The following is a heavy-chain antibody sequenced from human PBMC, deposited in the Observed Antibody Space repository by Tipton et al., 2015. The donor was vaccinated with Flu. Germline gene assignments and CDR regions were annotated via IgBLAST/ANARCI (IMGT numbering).Heavy chain of an antibody. Sequence: QLVQSGGGVVQPGRSLRLSCAASGFTFSSYAMHWVRQAPGKGLEWVAVISYDGSNKYYADSVKGRFTISRDNSKNTLYLQMNSLRAEDTAVYYCARGGGYDSSGYPSYYYGMDVWDQGTTVTVSS. V-gene: IGHV3-30-3*01. CDR2: ISYDGSNK. J-gene: IGHJ6*02. CDR3: ARGGGYDSSGYPSYYYGMDV. CDR1: GFTFSSYA. D-gene: IGHD3-22*01.